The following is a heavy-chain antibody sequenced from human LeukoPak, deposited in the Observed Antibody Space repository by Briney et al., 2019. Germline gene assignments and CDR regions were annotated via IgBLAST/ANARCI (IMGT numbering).Heavy chain of an antibody. Sequence: GGSLRLSCAASGFTFSSYAMSWVRQAPGKGLEWVSTISGSGGSTYNADSVKGRFTIARDNSKNTLYLQMNSLRAEDTAVYYCAKAGRGGAITMVRGVKGDYYYMDVWGKGTTVSISS. J-gene: IGHJ6*03. V-gene: IGHV3-23*01. D-gene: IGHD3-10*01. CDR1: GFTFSSYA. CDR3: AKAGRGGAITMVRGVKGDYYYMDV. CDR2: ISGSGGST.